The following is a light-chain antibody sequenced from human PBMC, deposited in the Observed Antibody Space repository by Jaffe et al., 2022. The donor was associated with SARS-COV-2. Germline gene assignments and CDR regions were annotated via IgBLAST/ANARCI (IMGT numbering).Light chain of an antibody. CDR3: QQYNKWPPT. Sequence: EIVMTQSPATLSVSPGERATLSCRASQSVSSYLAWYHQKPGQAPRLLIYGASTRATGIPARFSGSGSGTQFTLTISSLQSEDLAVYYCQQYNKWPPTFGQGTKVEIK. CDR1: QSVSSY. J-gene: IGKJ1*01. CDR2: GAS. V-gene: IGKV3-15*01.